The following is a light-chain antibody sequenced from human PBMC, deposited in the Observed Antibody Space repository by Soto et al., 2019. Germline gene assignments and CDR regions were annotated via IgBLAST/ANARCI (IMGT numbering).Light chain of an antibody. V-gene: IGKV1-13*02. J-gene: IGKJ2*01. CDR2: DAS. Sequence: AIQLTQSPSSLSASVGDRVTITCRASQGISSALAWYQQKPGKAPKLLIYDASILESGVPSRFSVSGSGTDFTLTISSLQPEDFATYYCQHFNSYPSTFGQGTKLEIK. CDR3: QHFNSYPST. CDR1: QGISSA.